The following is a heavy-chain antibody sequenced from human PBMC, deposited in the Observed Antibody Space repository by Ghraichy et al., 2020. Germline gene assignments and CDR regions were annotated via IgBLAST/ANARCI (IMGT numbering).Heavy chain of an antibody. Sequence: SETLSLTCAVSGGSISSSNWWSWVRQPPGKGLEWIGEIYHSGSTNYNPSLKSRVTISVDKSKNQFSLKLSSVTAADTAVYYCARDLYYYGSGSYSTSANYWGQGTLVTVSS. CDR1: GGSISSSNW. J-gene: IGHJ4*02. CDR2: IYHSGST. V-gene: IGHV4-4*02. D-gene: IGHD3-10*01. CDR3: ARDLYYYGSGSYSTSANY.